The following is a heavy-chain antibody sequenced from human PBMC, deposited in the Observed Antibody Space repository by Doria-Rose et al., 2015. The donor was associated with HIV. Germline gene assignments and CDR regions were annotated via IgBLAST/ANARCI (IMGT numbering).Heavy chain of an antibody. D-gene: IGHD3-16*01. J-gene: IGHJ3*02. Sequence: GQLVESGGGVVQPGRSLRLSCAASGFTFSSHGMHWGRQAPGKGLEGVATIWYDGSNKYYADSVKGRFTISRDNSRNTLYLQMNSLRAEDTAVYYCAKCIWGSSLIDVFDMWGQGTMGTVAS. V-gene: IGHV3-33*06. CDR3: AKCIWGSSLIDVFDM. CDR1: GFTFSSHG. CDR2: IWYDGSNK.